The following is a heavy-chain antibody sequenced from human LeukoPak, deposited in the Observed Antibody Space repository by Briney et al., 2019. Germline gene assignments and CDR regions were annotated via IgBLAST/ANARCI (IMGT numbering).Heavy chain of an antibody. D-gene: IGHD5-24*01. Sequence: PSETLSLTCAVYGGSFSGYYWSWIRQTPGKGLEWIGEINHSGSTNYNPSLKSRVTISVDTSKNEFSLKLSSVTAADTAVYYCARGRRDGYNFPKNKKFDYWGQGTLVTVFS. CDR1: GGSFSGYY. V-gene: IGHV4-34*01. J-gene: IGHJ4*02. CDR2: INHSGST. CDR3: ARGRRDGYNFPKNKKFDY.